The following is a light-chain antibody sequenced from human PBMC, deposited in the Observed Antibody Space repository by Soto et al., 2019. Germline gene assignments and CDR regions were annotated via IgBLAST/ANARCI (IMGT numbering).Light chain of an antibody. CDR1: QSVSNY. CDR2: DAS. J-gene: IGKJ5*01. V-gene: IGKV3-11*01. Sequence: VLSQSPATLSLSQRERATLSCRASQSVSNYLAWYQQKPGQAPRLLIYDASNRATGIPARFSGSGSGTDFTLTISSLEPDDFAVYYCQQRSSWPRITFGQGTRLEIK. CDR3: QQRSSWPRIT.